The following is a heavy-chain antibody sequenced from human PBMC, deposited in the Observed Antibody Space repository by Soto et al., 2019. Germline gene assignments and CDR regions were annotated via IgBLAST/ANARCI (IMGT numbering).Heavy chain of an antibody. CDR2: ISSSSSYI. Sequence: GGSLRLSCAASGFTFSSYSMNWVRQAPGKGLEWVSSISSSSSYIYYADSVKGRFTMSRDNAKNSLYLQMNSLRAEDTAVYYCARDPPPPYSSGYYFDYWGQGTLVTVSS. D-gene: IGHD3-22*01. CDR3: ARDPPPPYSSGYYFDY. CDR1: GFTFSSYS. V-gene: IGHV3-21*01. J-gene: IGHJ4*02.